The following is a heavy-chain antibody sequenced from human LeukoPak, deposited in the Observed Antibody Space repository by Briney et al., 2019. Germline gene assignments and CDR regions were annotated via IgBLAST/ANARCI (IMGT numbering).Heavy chain of an antibody. J-gene: IGHJ4*02. V-gene: IGHV3-23*01. Sequence: GGTLRLSCTASGFTFSSYGMSWVRQAPGKGLEWVSAISGSGGSTYYADSVKGRFTISRDNSKNTLYLQMNSLRAEDAAVYYCAKRSDSSGPWGQGTLVTVSS. D-gene: IGHD3-22*01. CDR3: AKRSDSSGP. CDR2: ISGSGGST. CDR1: GFTFSSYG.